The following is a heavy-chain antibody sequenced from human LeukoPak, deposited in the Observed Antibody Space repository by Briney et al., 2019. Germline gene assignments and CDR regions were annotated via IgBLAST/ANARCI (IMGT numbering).Heavy chain of an antibody. D-gene: IGHD3-16*01. CDR1: GFTFSSYG. J-gene: IGHJ4*02. Sequence: GGSLRLSCAASGFTFSSYGMAWVRQAPGKGLEWVSSISGSGGNTYYADSVKGRFTISRDNSKNTLFLQMNSLRAEDTAVYYCAKLIQESGHWGQGTLVTVSS. CDR2: ISGSGGNT. V-gene: IGHV3-23*01. CDR3: AKLIQESGH.